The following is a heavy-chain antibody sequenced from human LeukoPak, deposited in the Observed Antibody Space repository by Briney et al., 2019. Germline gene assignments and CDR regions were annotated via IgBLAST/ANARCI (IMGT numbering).Heavy chain of an antibody. Sequence: SVKVSCKASGGPFSSLAISWVRQAPGQGIEWMGGIIPIFETPHYSQKFQDRVTITADESATTAYMELSSLTFDDTAVYYCATSGDYDWKLDYWGRGTLVIVSS. CDR2: IIPIFETP. V-gene: IGHV1-69*13. D-gene: IGHD1-1*01. CDR1: GGPFSSLA. J-gene: IGHJ4*02. CDR3: ATSGDYDWKLDY.